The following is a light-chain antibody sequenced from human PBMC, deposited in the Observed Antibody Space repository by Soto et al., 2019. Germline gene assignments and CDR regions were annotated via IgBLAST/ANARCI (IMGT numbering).Light chain of an antibody. V-gene: IGLV2-14*01. Sequence: QSALTQPASVSGSPGQSITISCTGTSNDIGAYNYVSWYQQHPGKAPRLMIYEVTNRPSGVSNRFSGSKSGNTASLTISGLQAEDEADYHCSAYTRSSTVVFGGGTKLTV. CDR3: SAYTRSSTVV. J-gene: IGLJ2*01. CDR2: EVT. CDR1: SNDIGAYNY.